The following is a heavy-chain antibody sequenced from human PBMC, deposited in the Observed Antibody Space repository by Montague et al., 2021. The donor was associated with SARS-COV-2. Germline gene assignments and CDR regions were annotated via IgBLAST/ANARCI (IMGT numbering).Heavy chain of an antibody. D-gene: IGHD1-26*01. CDR3: AHRRLHTGSFDS. J-gene: IGHJ5*01. CDR1: GFSRSTSGMR. Sequence: ALMKPTRTLTQTCNFSGFSRSTSGMRVGWIRQPPGKALEWLALSYWDDEKRYSPSRKSRDTITKDTDKNQGVGTVTNMDPVDTATYHCAHRRLHTGSFDSWGQGALVTVSS. CDR2: SYWDDEK. V-gene: IGHV2-5*08.